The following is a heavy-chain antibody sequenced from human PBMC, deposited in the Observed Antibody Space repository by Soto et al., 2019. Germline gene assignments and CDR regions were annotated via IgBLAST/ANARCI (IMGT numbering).Heavy chain of an antibody. J-gene: IGHJ6*02. Sequence: LRLSCAASGFTSGTYAMSWVRQAPGKGLEWVSSITGSGGTTDYADSVKGRFTISRDTSRNTLYLQMSRLSVDDTAVYYCAGVVFYNDYYYYGMDVWGQGTTVTVSS. V-gene: IGHV3-23*01. CDR1: GFTSGTYA. CDR2: ITGSGGTT. CDR3: AGVVFYNDYYYYGMDV. D-gene: IGHD1-20*01.